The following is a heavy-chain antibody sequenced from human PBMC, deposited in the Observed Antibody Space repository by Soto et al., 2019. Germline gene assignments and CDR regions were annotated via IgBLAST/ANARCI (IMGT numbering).Heavy chain of an antibody. CDR3: ARLGGYGDRATDS. V-gene: IGHV4-39*01. D-gene: IGHD4-17*01. CDR2: IYYSGST. CDR1: GGSISSSSYC. J-gene: IGHJ4*02. Sequence: SETLSVTCTVSGGSISSSSYCWGWIRQPPAKGLEWIGSIYYSGSTYYNPSLKSRVTISVDTSKNQFSLKLSSVTAADTAVYYCARLGGYGDRATDSWGQGTLVTVSS.